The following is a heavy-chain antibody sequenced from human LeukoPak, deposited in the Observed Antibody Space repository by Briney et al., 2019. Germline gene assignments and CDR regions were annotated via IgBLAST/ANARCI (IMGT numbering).Heavy chain of an antibody. CDR3: ARDYYDSSGHLWWFDP. D-gene: IGHD3-22*01. Sequence: SETLSLTCTVSGGSISRYYCSWIRQPAGKGLEWIGRIYTSGSTNYNPSLKSRVTMSVDTSKNQFSLKLTSETAADTAVYYCARDYYDSSGHLWWFDPWGQGTLVTVSS. V-gene: IGHV4-4*07. J-gene: IGHJ5*02. CDR2: IYTSGST. CDR1: GGSISRYY.